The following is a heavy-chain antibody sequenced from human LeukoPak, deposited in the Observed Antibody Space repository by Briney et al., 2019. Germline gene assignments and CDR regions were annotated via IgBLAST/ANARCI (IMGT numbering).Heavy chain of an antibody. Sequence: PSETLSLTCIVSGGSISSYYWSWIRQPPGKGLEWLGYIYGSGSTNYNPSLKSRVTISVDTSRNQFSLNLSSVAAADTAVYYCARHSGSTSWGLDYWGQGTLVIVSS. CDR1: GGSISSYY. J-gene: IGHJ4*02. CDR3: ARHSGSTSWGLDY. CDR2: IYGSGST. D-gene: IGHD2-2*01. V-gene: IGHV4-59*08.